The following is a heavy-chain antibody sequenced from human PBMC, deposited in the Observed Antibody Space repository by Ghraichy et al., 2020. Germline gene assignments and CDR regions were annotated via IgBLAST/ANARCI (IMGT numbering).Heavy chain of an antibody. D-gene: IGHD3-10*01. J-gene: IGHJ4*02. CDR3: ARREVRGVMLY. CDR1: GGSISSSSYY. Sequence: SETLSLTCTVSGGSISSSSYYWGWIRQPPGKGLEWIGSIYYSGSTYYNPSLKSRVTISVDTSKNQFSLKLSSVTAADTAVYYCARREVRGVMLYWGQGTLVTVSS. V-gene: IGHV4-39*01. CDR2: IYYSGST.